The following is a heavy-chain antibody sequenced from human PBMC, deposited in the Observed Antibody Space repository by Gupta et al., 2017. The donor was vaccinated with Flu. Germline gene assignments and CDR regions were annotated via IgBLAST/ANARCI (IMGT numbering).Heavy chain of an antibody. CDR2: IDPSDSYT. D-gene: IGHD6-13*01. Sequence: EVQLVQSGAEVKKPGESLRLSCKGSGYSFTSYWISWVRQMPGKGLEWMGRIDPSDSYTNYSPSFQGHVTISADKSISTAYLQWSSLKASDTAMYYCARHRARGSSWEPLDYWGQGTLVTVSA. CDR1: GYSFTSYW. J-gene: IGHJ4*02. CDR3: ARHRARGSSWEPLDY. V-gene: IGHV5-10-1*01.